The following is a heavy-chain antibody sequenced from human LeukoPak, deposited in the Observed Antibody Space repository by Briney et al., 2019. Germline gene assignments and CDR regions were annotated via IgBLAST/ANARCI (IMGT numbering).Heavy chain of an antibody. V-gene: IGHV3-30-3*01. D-gene: IGHD3-22*01. J-gene: IGHJ4*02. Sequence: PGRSLRLSCAASELTFSSYPMHWVRQAPGKGLEWVAVISYDGSEKHYADPVKGRFTISRDNSKNTLYLQMSSLRAEDTAMYYCAREGNSGYYPYWGQGILVTVSS. CDR1: ELTFSSYP. CDR3: AREGNSGYYPY. CDR2: ISYDGSEK.